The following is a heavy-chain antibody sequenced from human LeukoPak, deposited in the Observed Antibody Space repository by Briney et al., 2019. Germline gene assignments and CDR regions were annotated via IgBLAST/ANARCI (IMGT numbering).Heavy chain of an antibody. Sequence: SETLSLTCTASGGSISSSSYYWGWIREPPGKGLEWIGSIYYSGSTYYNPSLKSRVTISVDTSKNQFSLKLSSVTAADTAVYYCAGERYYYDSSGPGTFDYWGQGTLVTVSS. D-gene: IGHD3-22*01. V-gene: IGHV4-39*07. J-gene: IGHJ4*02. CDR2: IYYSGST. CDR1: GGSISSSSYY. CDR3: AGERYYYDSSGPGTFDY.